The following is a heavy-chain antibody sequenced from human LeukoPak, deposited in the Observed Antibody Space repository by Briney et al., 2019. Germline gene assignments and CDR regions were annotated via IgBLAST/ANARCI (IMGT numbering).Heavy chain of an antibody. CDR3: PPEGGITMFRGLIDY. CDR1: GGSISSSSYY. V-gene: IGHV4-39*01. J-gene: IGHJ4*02. Sequence: SETLSLTCTVSGGSISSSSYYWGWIRQPPGKGLEWIGSIYYSGSTYYNPSLKSRVTISVDTSKNKFSLKLSSVTAADTAVYYCPPEGGITMFRGLIDYWGKGTLVTVSS. CDR2: IYYSGST. D-gene: IGHD3-10*01.